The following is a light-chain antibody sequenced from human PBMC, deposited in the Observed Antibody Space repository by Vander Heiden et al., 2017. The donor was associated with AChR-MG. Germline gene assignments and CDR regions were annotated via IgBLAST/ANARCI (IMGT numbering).Light chain of an antibody. CDR3: NSRDTSATLLVV. CDR2: SKD. V-gene: IGLV3-19*01. CDR1: SLRNYY. Sequence: SSELTQDPAVSVALGQTVRITCQGDSLRNYYANWYQQKPGQAPLLVMYSKDKRPSGIPDRFSGSGSGNTAFLTITGTQAEDEADYYCNSRDTSATLLVVFGGGTKQTVL. J-gene: IGLJ2*01.